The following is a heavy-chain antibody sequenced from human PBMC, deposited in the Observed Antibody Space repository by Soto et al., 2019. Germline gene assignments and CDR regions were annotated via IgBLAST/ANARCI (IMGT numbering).Heavy chain of an antibody. J-gene: IGHJ5*02. V-gene: IGHV4-39*01. CDR3: ARRSGYDFGWFDP. CDR2: IYYSGST. D-gene: IGHD5-12*01. CDR1: GGSISGSY. Sequence: SETLSLTCSVSGGSISGSYWSWIRQSPGKGLEWIGSIYYSGSTYYNPSLKSRVTISVDTSKNQFSLKLSSVTAADTAVYYCARRSGYDFGWFDPWGQGTLVTVSS.